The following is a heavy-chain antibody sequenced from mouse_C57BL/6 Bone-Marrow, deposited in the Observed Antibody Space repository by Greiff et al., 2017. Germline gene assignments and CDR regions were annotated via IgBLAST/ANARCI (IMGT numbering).Heavy chain of an antibody. Sequence: QVQLQQSGPELVKPGASVKISCKASGYTFTDSYINWVKQRPGQGLEWIGWIFPGSGSTYYNEKFKGKATLTVDKSSSTACMLLSSLTSEDSAVYFCARHRTRGFDYWGQGTTLTVSS. V-gene: IGHV1-75*01. CDR2: IFPGSGST. CDR3: ARHRTRGFDY. J-gene: IGHJ2*01. CDR1: GYTFTDSY. D-gene: IGHD2-14*01.